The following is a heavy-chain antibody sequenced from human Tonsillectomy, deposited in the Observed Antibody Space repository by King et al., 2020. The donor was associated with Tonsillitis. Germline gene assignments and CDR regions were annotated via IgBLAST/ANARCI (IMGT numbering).Heavy chain of an antibody. CDR2: IDPSASLV. D-gene: IGHD3-22*01. CDR3: ARLXPXGEAVAWLXWFDP. Sequence: VQLVQSGAEVKKPGESLRISCKGSGYIFSNYWITWVRQMPGKGLEWMGTIDPSASLVTYNPSFEGHVTISADRSINTAYLQWSSLTAPDTAMYYCARLXPXGEAVAWLXWFDPWGQGTLVAVSS. J-gene: IGHJ5*02. CDR1: GYIFSNYW. V-gene: IGHV5-10-1*03.